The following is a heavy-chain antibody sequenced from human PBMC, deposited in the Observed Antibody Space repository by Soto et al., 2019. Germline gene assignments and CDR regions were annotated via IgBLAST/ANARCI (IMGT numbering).Heavy chain of an antibody. CDR1: GGSISSGGYY. V-gene: IGHV4-31*03. D-gene: IGHD3-9*01. Sequence: SETLSLTCTVSGGSISSGGYYWSWIRQHPGKGLEWIGYIYYSGSTYYNPSLKSRVTISVDTSKNQFSLKLSSVTAADTAVYYCARLPDYDILTGYLAWFDPWGQGTLVTVSS. J-gene: IGHJ5*02. CDR3: ARLPDYDILTGYLAWFDP. CDR2: IYYSGST.